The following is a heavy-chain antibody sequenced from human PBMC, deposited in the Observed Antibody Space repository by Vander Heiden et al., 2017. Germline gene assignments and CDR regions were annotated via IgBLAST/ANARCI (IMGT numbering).Heavy chain of an antibody. CDR1: GFTFDDYA. CDR3: AKDRGGMDV. V-gene: IGHV3-9*01. CDR2: ISWNSVSI. Sequence: EVQLVESGGGLVQPGRSLRLSCAASGFTFDDYAMHWVRQAPGTGMEWVSGISWNSVSIGYADSVKGRFTISRDNAKNSLYLQMNSLRAEDTALYYCAKDRGGMDVWGQVTTVTVSS. J-gene: IGHJ6*02.